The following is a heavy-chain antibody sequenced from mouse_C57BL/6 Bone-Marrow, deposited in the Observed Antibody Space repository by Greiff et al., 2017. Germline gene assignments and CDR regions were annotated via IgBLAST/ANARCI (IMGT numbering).Heavy chain of an antibody. Sequence: EVKLQESGPELVKPGASVKISCKASGYSFTGYYMNWVKQSPEKSLEWIGEINPSTGGTNYNQKFKAKATLTVDKSSSPAYMQLKSLTSKDSTVYYCARNYSYWYFDVWGTGTTVTVAS. CDR2: INPSTGGT. D-gene: IGHD2-12*01. CDR3: ARNYSYWYFDV. CDR1: GYSFTGYY. V-gene: IGHV1-42*01. J-gene: IGHJ1*03.